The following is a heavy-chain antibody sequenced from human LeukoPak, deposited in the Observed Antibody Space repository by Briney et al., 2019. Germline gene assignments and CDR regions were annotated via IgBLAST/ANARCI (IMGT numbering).Heavy chain of an antibody. CDR1: GYTFTSYY. J-gene: IGHJ5*02. V-gene: IGHV1-46*01. D-gene: IGHD6-13*01. Sequence: GASVKVSCKASGYTFTSYYMHWVRQAPGQGLEWMGIINLSGGSTSYAQKFQGRVTMTRDTSISTAYMELSRLRSDDTAVYYCASNQGSIAAAGTCFDPWGQGTLVTVSP. CDR2: INLSGGST. CDR3: ASNQGSIAAAGTCFDP.